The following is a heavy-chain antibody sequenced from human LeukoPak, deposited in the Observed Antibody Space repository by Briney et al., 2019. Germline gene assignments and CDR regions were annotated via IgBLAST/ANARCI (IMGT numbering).Heavy chain of an antibody. CDR3: ARDSPNRNYYDSSGLFDY. D-gene: IGHD3-22*01. J-gene: IGHJ4*02. V-gene: IGHV4-59*01. CDR2: IYYRGST. CDR1: GGSISSYY. Sequence: PSETLSLTCTVSGGSISSYYWSWIRQPPGKGLEWIGYIYYRGSTNYNPSLKSRVTISVDKSKNQFSLKLSSVTAADTAVYYCARDSPNRNYYDSSGLFDYWGQGTLVTVSS.